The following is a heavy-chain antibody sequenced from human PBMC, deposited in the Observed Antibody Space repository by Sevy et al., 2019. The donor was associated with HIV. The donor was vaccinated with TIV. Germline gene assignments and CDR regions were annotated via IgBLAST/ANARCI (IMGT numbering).Heavy chain of an antibody. J-gene: IGHJ3*02. CDR3: ARGRPYSNSPDAFDI. CDR2: ISSSSSYI. Sequence: GESLKISCAASGFTFSSYSMNWFRQAPGKGLEWVPSISSSSSYIYYADSVKGRFTISRDNAKNSLYLQMNSLRAEDTAVYYCARGRPYSNSPDAFDIWGQGTMVTVSS. D-gene: IGHD4-4*01. V-gene: IGHV3-21*01. CDR1: GFTFSSYS.